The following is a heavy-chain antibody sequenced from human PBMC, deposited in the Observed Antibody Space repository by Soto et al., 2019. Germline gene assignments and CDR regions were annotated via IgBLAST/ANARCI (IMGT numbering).Heavy chain of an antibody. J-gene: IGHJ6*02. CDR1: GFTSSSYA. Sequence: QVQLVESGGGVVQPGRSLRLSCAASGFTSSSYAMHWVGQAPGKGLEGVAVISYDGSNKYYADSVKGRFTISRDNSKNTLYLQMNSLRAEDTAVYYCARDLAYYYGSGSLPYYYYYGMDVWGQGTTVTVSS. CDR3: ARDLAYYYGSGSLPYYYYYGMDV. V-gene: IGHV3-30-3*01. D-gene: IGHD3-10*01. CDR2: ISYDGSNK.